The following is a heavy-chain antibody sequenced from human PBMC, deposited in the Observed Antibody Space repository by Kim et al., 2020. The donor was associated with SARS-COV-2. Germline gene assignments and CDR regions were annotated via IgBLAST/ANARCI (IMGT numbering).Heavy chain of an antibody. CDR2: INAGSGNT. J-gene: IGHJ4*02. CDR1: GFTFSDYA. D-gene: IGHD3-10*01. V-gene: IGHV1-3*01. CDR3: ARERFGGSFDY. Sequence: ASVKVSCKASGFTFSDYAMYWVRQAPGQRLEWMGWINAGSGNTRYSQKFQGRVTITWDTSASTAYMDLTSLRFEDTAVHYCARERFGGSFDYWGQGTLVT.